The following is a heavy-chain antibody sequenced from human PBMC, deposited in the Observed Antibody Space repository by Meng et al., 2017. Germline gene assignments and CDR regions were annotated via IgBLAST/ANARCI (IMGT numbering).Heavy chain of an antibody. CDR3: ARGSYSFDS. CDR1: GDSVSSNSAA. Sequence: QIQLRQSGPGLGKPSQTLSLICAISGDSVSSNSAAWNWIRQSPSRGLEWLGRAYYRSKWYHDYAESVKSRISIDPDTSKNQFSLQLRSVTPEDSAVYYCARGSYSFDSWGQRTLVTVSS. V-gene: IGHV6-1*01. CDR2: AYYRSKWYH. J-gene: IGHJ4*02. D-gene: IGHD1-26*01.